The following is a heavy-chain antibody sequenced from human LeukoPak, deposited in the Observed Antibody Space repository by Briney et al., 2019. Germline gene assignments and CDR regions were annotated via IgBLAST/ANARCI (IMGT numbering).Heavy chain of an antibody. Sequence: GGSLRLSCAASGFTFSSYTMSWVRQAPGKGLEWISGISGSGASTYYADSVTGRFTISRDNSRNTLYLQMNSLRGDDTAVYYCAKDVGKWESLHFFDYWGQGTLVTVSS. CDR3: AKDVGKWESLHFFDY. D-gene: IGHD1-26*01. CDR2: ISGSGAST. CDR1: GFTFSSYT. V-gene: IGHV3-23*01. J-gene: IGHJ4*02.